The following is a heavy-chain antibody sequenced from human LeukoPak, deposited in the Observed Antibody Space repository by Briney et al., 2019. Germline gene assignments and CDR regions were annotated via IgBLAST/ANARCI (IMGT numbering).Heavy chain of an antibody. J-gene: IGHJ6*02. CDR1: GFTFSDYY. CDR3: ASRDYYGSGSPHYYGMDV. D-gene: IGHD3-10*01. Sequence: GGSLGLSCAASGFTFSDYYMSWIRQAPGKGLEWVSYISSSGSTIYYADSVKGRFTISRDNAKNSLYLQMNSLRAEDTAVYYCASRDYYGSGSPHYYGMDVWGQGTTVTVSS. V-gene: IGHV3-11*01. CDR2: ISSSGSTI.